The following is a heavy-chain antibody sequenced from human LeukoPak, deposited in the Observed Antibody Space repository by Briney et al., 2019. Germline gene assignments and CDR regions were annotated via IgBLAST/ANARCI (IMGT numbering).Heavy chain of an antibody. CDR1: GFTFSDYA. V-gene: IGHV3-23*01. CDR2: ISGSGGRNT. J-gene: IGHJ4*02. CDR3: TKDSGRSLFWGYSSTD. Sequence: GGSLRLSCLASGFTFSDYAMSWVRQAPGKGLEWVSVISGSGGRNTYYADSVKGRFTISRDKSKNTLYLQMNSLRAEDTALYYCTKDSGRSLFWGYSSTDWGQGTLVTVSS. D-gene: IGHD2-2*01.